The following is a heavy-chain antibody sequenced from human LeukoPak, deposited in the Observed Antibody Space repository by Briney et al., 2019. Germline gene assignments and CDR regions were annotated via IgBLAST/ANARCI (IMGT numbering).Heavy chain of an antibody. CDR1: GYIFTSYG. CDR3: ARDRALGELFDLFGY. J-gene: IGHJ4*02. CDR2: ISTYSGNT. Sequence: GASVKVSCKASGYIFTSYGINWVRQAPGQGLEWMGWISTYSGNTKYAQKFQGRVIMTTDTSTSTVYMQLGSLTSDDTAVYYCARDRALGELFDLFGYWGQGTLVTVSS. V-gene: IGHV1-18*01. D-gene: IGHD3-10*01.